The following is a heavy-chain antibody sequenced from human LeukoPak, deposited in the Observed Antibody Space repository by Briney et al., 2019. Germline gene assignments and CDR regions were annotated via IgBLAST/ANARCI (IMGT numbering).Heavy chain of an antibody. Sequence: ASVKVSCKASGYTFSTYGISWVRQAPGQGLEWMGWINAYTGNTNYAQNVQGRVTMTTDTSTSTAYLELRSLRSDDTAVYYCARDCGNCGGAPDDTFDIWGQGTMVTVSS. D-gene: IGHD2-21*01. J-gene: IGHJ3*02. V-gene: IGHV1-18*01. CDR1: GYTFSTYG. CDR3: ARDCGNCGGAPDDTFDI. CDR2: INAYTGNT.